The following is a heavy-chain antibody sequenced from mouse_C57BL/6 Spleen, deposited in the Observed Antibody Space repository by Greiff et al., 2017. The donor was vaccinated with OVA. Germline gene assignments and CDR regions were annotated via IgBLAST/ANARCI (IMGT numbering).Heavy chain of an antibody. Sequence: EVMLVESGGGLVQPGGSMKLSCAASGFTFSDAWMDWVRQSPEKGLEWVAEIRNKANNHATYYAESVKGRFTISRDDSKSSVYLQMNSLRAEDTGIYYCTGYSNPAWFAYWGQGTLVTVSA. D-gene: IGHD2-5*01. J-gene: IGHJ3*01. CDR1: GFTFSDAW. CDR3: TGYSNPAWFAY. V-gene: IGHV6-6*01. CDR2: IRNKANNHAT.